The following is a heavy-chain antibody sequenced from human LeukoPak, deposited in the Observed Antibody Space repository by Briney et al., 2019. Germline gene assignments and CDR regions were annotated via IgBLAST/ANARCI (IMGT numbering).Heavy chain of an antibody. V-gene: IGHV3-23*01. CDR2: ISGSGGST. D-gene: IGHD6-19*01. CDR3: AKRKAVAACYWFDP. Sequence: GGSLRLSCEASGFTFSSYAMSWVRQAPGKGLEWVSAISGSGGSTYYADSVKGRFTISRDNSKNTLYLQMNSVRAEDTAVYYCAKRKAVAACYWFDPWGQGTLVTVSS. CDR1: GFTFSSYA. J-gene: IGHJ5*02.